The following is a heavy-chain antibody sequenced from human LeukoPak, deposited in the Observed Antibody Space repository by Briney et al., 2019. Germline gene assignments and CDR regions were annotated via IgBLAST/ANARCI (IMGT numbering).Heavy chain of an antibody. CDR3: ARNMVRGRHFQH. Sequence: SETLSLTCAVYGGSFSGYYWSWIRQPPGKGLEWIGEINHSGSTNYNPSLKSRVTISVDTSKNQFSLKLSSVTAADTAVYYCARNMVRGRHFQHWGQGTLVTVSS. J-gene: IGHJ1*01. CDR1: GGSFSGYY. D-gene: IGHD3-10*01. V-gene: IGHV4-34*01. CDR2: INHSGST.